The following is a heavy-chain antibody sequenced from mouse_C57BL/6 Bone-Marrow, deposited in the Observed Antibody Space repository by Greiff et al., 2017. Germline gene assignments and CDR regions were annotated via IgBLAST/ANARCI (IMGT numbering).Heavy chain of an antibody. D-gene: IGHD1-1*01. Sequence: VQLQPGAELVRPGSSVKLSCKASGYTFTSYWMDWVKQRPGQGLEWIGNIYPSDSETHYNQKFKDKATLTVDKSSSTAYMQLSSLTSEDSAVYYCARMDYYGSSYMGYWGQGTTLTVSS. CDR3: ARMDYYGSSYMGY. J-gene: IGHJ2*01. V-gene: IGHV1-61*01. CDR2: IYPSDSET. CDR1: GYTFTSYW.